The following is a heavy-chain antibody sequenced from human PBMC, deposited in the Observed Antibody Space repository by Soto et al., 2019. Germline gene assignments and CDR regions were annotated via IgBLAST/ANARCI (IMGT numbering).Heavy chain of an antibody. CDR2: IVPIYRTA. CDR1: GGTFSSYR. Sequence: QVQLVQSGAEVKKPGSSVKVSCKASGGTFSSYRINWVRQAPGQGLEWVGGIVPIYRTADYAQKFQGRVTITADESARTSYMELRSLTSQDKAVYYCVRDSGAKLSSSWGQGTLVTVSS. V-gene: IGHV1-69*01. D-gene: IGHD6-13*01. CDR3: VRDSGAKLSSS. J-gene: IGHJ4*02.